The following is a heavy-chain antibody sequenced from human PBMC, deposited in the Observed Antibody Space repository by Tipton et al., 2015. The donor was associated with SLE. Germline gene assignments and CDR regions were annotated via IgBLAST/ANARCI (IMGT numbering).Heavy chain of an antibody. Sequence: SLRLSCAASGFTFSSYGMHWVRQAPGKGLEWVAVIWYDGSNKYYADSVKGRFTISRDNSKNTLYLQMNSLRAEDTAVYYCARGTYYYDRGWFDPWGQGTLVTVSS. V-gene: IGHV3-33*01. D-gene: IGHD3-22*01. CDR3: ARGTYYYDRGWFDP. CDR2: IWYDGSNK. J-gene: IGHJ5*02. CDR1: GFTFSSYG.